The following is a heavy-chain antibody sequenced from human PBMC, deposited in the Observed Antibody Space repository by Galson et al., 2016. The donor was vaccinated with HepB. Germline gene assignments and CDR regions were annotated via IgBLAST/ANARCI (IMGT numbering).Heavy chain of an antibody. CDR2: IYDTGNT. CDR3: ARDKGLPAAGMGNFDY. Sequence: SETLSLTCTVSSGSVSGYYWSWIRQPPGKGLEWIGHIYDTGNTKYNPSLKSRLTISIDTSKDQFSLKLSSVTAADTAVYYCARDKGLPAAGMGNFDYWGQGTLVTVSS. J-gene: IGHJ4*02. V-gene: IGHV4-59*02. CDR1: SGSVSGYY. D-gene: IGHD6-13*01.